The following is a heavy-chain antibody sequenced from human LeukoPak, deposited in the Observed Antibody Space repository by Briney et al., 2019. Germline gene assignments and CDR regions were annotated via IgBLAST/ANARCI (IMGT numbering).Heavy chain of an antibody. D-gene: IGHD7-27*01. CDR1: GGSISSGGYY. Sequence: SQTLSLTCTVSGGSISSGGYYWSWIRQPPGKGLEWIGYIYHSGSTYYNPSLKSRVTISVDRSKNQFSLKLSSVTAADTAVYYCARDRRSTGDGGNYWGQGTLVTVSS. J-gene: IGHJ4*02. CDR2: IYHSGST. CDR3: ARDRRSTGDGGNY. V-gene: IGHV4-30-2*01.